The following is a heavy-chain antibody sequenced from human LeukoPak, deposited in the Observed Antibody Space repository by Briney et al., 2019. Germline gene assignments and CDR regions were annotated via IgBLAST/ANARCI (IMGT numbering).Heavy chain of an antibody. Sequence: PGRSLRLSCAASGFTFSSYGTHWVRQAPGKGLEWVAVIWYDGSNKYYADSVKGRFTISRDNSKNTLYLQMSSLRAEDTAVYYCARSPAKELLYYYYYYMDVWGKGTTVTVSS. J-gene: IGHJ6*03. CDR1: GFTFSSYG. D-gene: IGHD2-15*01. CDR2: IWYDGSNK. CDR3: ARSPAKELLYYYYYYMDV. V-gene: IGHV3-33*01.